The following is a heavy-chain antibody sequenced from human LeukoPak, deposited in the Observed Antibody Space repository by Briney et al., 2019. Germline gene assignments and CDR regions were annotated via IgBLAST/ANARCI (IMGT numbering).Heavy chain of an antibody. CDR2: ISFSGSPT. Sequence: PSETLSLTCAVYGGSFSGYYWSWIRQAPGKGLEWVSYISFSGSPTQYADSVKGRFTISRDNAKNSLYLQMNSLRDEDTAVYYCARDRAYDSSGYYYFDHWGQGTLVTVSS. V-gene: IGHV3-11*01. J-gene: IGHJ4*02. D-gene: IGHD3-22*01. CDR3: ARDRAYDSSGYYYFDH. CDR1: GGSFSGYY.